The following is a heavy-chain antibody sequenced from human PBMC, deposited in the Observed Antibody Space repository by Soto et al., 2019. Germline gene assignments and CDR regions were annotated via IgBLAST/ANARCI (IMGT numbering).Heavy chain of an antibody. CDR1: GFTFSSYA. CDR3: ARDRYGSGTYPSDY. J-gene: IGHJ4*02. Sequence: QVQLVESGGGVVQPGRSLRLSCAASGFTFSSYAMHWVRQAPGKGLEWVAVIWDDGSNKDYIDSVKGRFTISRDNSKNTLYLQMNSLRVEDTAVYSCARDRYGSGTYPSDYWGQGTLVTVSS. CDR2: IWDDGSNK. D-gene: IGHD3-10*01. V-gene: IGHV3-33*01.